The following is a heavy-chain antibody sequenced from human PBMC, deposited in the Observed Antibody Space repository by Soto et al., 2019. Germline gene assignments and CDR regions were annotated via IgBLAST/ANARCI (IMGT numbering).Heavy chain of an antibody. J-gene: IGHJ4*02. Sequence: QITLKESGPTLVKPTQTLTLTCTFSGFSLSTSGVGVGWIRQPPGKALEWLALIYWDDDKRYRPSLNSRLTMTQDPSKSQEDLTMANMDPVDPATYYCAHRRPPRLLDHWGQGTLVTVS. V-gene: IGHV2-5*02. CDR1: GFSLSTSGVG. D-gene: IGHD6-6*01. CDR3: AHRRPPRLLDH. CDR2: IYWDDDK.